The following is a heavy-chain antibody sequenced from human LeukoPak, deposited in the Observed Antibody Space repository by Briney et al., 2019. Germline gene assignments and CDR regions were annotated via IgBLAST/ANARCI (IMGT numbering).Heavy chain of an antibody. D-gene: IGHD3-22*01. Sequence: GGSLRLSCAASGFTFSSYAMSWVRQAPGKGLEWVSGISSSDFSTYYADSVKGRFTVSRDNSKNPLYLQMNSLRAEDTAVYYCANTPESSGCYYPDDAFDIWGQGTMVTVPS. V-gene: IGHV3-23*01. CDR2: ISSSDFST. CDR1: GFTFSSYA. J-gene: IGHJ3*02. CDR3: ANTPESSGCYYPDDAFDI.